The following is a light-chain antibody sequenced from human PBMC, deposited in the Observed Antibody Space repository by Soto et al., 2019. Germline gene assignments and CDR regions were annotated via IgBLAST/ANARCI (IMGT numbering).Light chain of an antibody. CDR1: INDVGGYNY. CDR2: QVT. Sequence: QSALTQPPSASGSPGQSVTISCAGTINDVGGYNYVSWYQQHPGKVPQLMIYQVTKRPSGVTDRFSASKSDTTASLTISGLQAEDEGDYYCMSYAGGNRFVFGPGTKLTVL. J-gene: IGLJ1*01. V-gene: IGLV2-8*01. CDR3: MSYAGGNRFV.